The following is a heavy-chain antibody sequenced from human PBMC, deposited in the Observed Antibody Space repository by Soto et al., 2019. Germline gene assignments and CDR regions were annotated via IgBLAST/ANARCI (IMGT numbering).Heavy chain of an antibody. CDR3: ARDAAVGLFDY. CDR2: ISAYNGNT. D-gene: IGHD1-26*01. CDR1: GYTFTSNG. Sequence: ASVKVSCTASGYTFTSNGISWVRQAPGQGLEWMGWISAYNGNTNYAQKLQGRVTMTTDTSTSTAYMELRSLRSDDTAVYYCARDAAVGLFDYWGQGTLVTVSS. J-gene: IGHJ4*02. V-gene: IGHV1-18*01.